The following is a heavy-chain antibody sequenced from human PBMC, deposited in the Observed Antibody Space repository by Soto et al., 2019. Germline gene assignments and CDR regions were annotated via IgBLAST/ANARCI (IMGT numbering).Heavy chain of an antibody. D-gene: IGHD3-9*01. V-gene: IGHV3-23*01. Sequence: EVQLLESGGGLVQPGGSLKLSCAASGFTFSNYALSWVRQAPGKGLEWVSAISDSATNTYSADSVKGRFTISRDNSKNTLCLQMNSLRAEDTATYYCARFLTGYERKILELDSWGQGTLVTVSS. CDR3: ARFLTGYERKILELDS. CDR1: GFTFSNYA. CDR2: ISDSATNT. J-gene: IGHJ4*02.